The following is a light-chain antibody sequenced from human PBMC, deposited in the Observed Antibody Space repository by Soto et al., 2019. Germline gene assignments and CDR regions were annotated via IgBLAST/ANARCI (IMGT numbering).Light chain of an antibody. CDR1: QAIYSY. V-gene: IGKV1-9*01. CDR2: GAS. J-gene: IGKJ2*01. CDR3: QQLNSNPRT. Sequence: DIPLTQSPFFLSASVGDRVTISCRASQAIYSYLAWYQQKPGKAPKLLIFGASKLQSGVPSRFSGSGSGTEFTLTISSLQPEDFATYYCQQLNSNPRTFGQGTKLEIK.